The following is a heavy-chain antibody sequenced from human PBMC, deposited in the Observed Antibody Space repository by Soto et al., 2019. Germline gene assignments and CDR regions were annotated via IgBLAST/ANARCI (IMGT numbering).Heavy chain of an antibody. J-gene: IGHJ4*02. CDR1: GASLRSGSYY. D-gene: IGHD3-10*01. CDR2: ISHSGRT. V-gene: IGHV4-61*01. Sequence: SETLYLTCTVSGASLRSGSYYWSWIRQPPGKGLEWIGYISHSGRTNYDPSLKSRLTMSVDTSQNQFSLQLNSVTAADTAVYYCSYGSSFDYWGQGTLVTVSS. CDR3: SYGSSFDY.